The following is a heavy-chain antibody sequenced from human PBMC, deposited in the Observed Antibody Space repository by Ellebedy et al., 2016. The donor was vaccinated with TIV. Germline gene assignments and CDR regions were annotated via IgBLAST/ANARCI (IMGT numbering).Heavy chain of an antibody. D-gene: IGHD5-18*01. V-gene: IGHV3-23*01. J-gene: IGHJ4*02. Sequence: GESLKISCAASGFTFSPYAMAWVRQAPGKGLEWVSGIVGSGSQKYADSVKGRFTISSDNSKRTVDLQMNGLRAEDTAIYFCAKDRTSGDGYWVFDNWGQGTLVSVSS. CDR3: AKDRTSGDGYWVFDN. CDR1: GFTFSPYA. CDR2: IVGSGS.